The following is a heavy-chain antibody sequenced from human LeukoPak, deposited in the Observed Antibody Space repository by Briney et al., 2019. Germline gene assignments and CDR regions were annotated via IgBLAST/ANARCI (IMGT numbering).Heavy chain of an antibody. CDR1: GFTFSSYS. CDR2: ISSSSSYI. J-gene: IGHJ4*02. D-gene: IGHD6-13*01. Sequence: PGGSLRLSCAASGFTFSSYSMSWVRQAPGKGLEWVSSISSSSSYIYYADSVKGRFTISRDNAKNSLYLQMNSLRAEDTAVYYCARDRGIAAATENFDYWGQGTLVTVSS. V-gene: IGHV3-21*01. CDR3: ARDRGIAAATENFDY.